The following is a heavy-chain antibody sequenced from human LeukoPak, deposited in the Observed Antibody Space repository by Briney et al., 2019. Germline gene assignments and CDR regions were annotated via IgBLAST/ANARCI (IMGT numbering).Heavy chain of an antibody. V-gene: IGHV1-2*02. D-gene: IGHD4/OR15-4a*01. CDR3: ARVGMVRTTHAFFDY. J-gene: IGHJ4*02. Sequence: ASVKVSCKASGYTFTGYYIHWVRQAPGQGLEWMGWINPNSGDTNYAQKFQGRVTMTRDRSISTAYMELSSLRSDDTAVYYCARVGMVRTTHAFFDYWGQGTLVTVSS. CDR1: GYTFTGYY. CDR2: INPNSGDT.